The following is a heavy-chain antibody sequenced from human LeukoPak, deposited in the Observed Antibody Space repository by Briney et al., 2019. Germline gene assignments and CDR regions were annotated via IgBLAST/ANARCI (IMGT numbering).Heavy chain of an antibody. CDR3: AGGWGIAAAGSYYFDY. Sequence: SETLSLTCTVSGGSISSYYWSWLRQPPGKGLEWIGYIYYSGSTNYNPSLKSRVTISVDTSKNQFSLKLSSVTAADTAVYYCAGGWGIAAAGSYYFDYWGQGTPVTVSS. D-gene: IGHD6-13*01. V-gene: IGHV4-59*01. CDR2: IYYSGST. CDR1: GGSISSYY. J-gene: IGHJ4*02.